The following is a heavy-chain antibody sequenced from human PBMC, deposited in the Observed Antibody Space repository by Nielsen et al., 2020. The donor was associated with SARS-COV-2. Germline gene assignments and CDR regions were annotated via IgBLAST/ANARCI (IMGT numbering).Heavy chain of an antibody. CDR2: ISWNSGSI. D-gene: IGHD3-10*01. Sequence: GGSLRLSCAASGFTFDDYAMHWVRQAPGKGLEWVSGISWNSGSIGYADSVKGRFTISRDNAKNSLYLQMNSLRAEDTALYYCAKVAGAYYYGSGSYDDAFDIWGQGTMVTVSS. CDR1: GFTFDDYA. CDR3: AKVAGAYYYGSGSYDDAFDI. V-gene: IGHV3-9*01. J-gene: IGHJ3*02.